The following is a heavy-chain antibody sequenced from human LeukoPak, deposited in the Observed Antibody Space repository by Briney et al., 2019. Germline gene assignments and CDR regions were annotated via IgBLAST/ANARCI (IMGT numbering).Heavy chain of an antibody. CDR2: ISSSSSYI. CDR1: GFTFSSYS. Sequence: GGSLRLSCAASGFTFSSYSMNWVRQAPGKGLEWVSSISSSSSYINYADSVKGRFTISRDNAKNSLYLQMNSLRAEDTAVYYCAKSSPILYYYGMDVWGQGTTVTVSS. CDR3: AKSSPILYYYGMDV. D-gene: IGHD2-15*01. J-gene: IGHJ6*02. V-gene: IGHV3-21*01.